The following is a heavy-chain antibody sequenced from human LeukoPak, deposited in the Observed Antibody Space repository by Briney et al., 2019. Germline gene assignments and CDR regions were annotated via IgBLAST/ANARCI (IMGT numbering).Heavy chain of an antibody. D-gene: IGHD2-2*01. CDR3: ARASVVVVPAAAGGVDY. J-gene: IGHJ4*02. Sequence: ASVKVSCKASGYTLTGYYMHWVRQAPGQGLEWMGWINPNSGGTNYAQKFQGRVTMTRDTSISTAYMELSRLRSDDTAVYYCARASVVVVPAAAGGVDYWGQGTLVTVSS. CDR2: INPNSGGT. V-gene: IGHV1-2*02. CDR1: GYTLTGYY.